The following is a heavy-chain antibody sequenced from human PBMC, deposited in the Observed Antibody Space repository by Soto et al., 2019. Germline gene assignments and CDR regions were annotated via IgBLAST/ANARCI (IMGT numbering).Heavy chain of an antibody. Sequence: QVQLVESGGGLVKPGGSLRLSCAASGFSFGDSYMSWIRQSAGKGVEWLSYISGGSSYTKYAESVKGRFTISRDNARRSLFLQVNGLRADDTAIYYCAKTRVADSGYYFDHWGQGTMVTVSS. D-gene: IGHD3-10*01. CDR1: GFSFGDSY. CDR2: ISGGSSYT. J-gene: IGHJ4*02. V-gene: IGHV3-11*05. CDR3: AKTRVADSGYYFDH.